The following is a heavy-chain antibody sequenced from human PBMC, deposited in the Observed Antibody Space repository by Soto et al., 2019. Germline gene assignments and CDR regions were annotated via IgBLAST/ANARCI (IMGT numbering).Heavy chain of an antibody. V-gene: IGHV5-51*01. CDR1: GYIFTTYW. J-gene: IGHJ4*02. Sequence: RGESLKISCKASGYIFTTYWIAWVRQMPGKGLEWIGIINPTDSDTRYSPSFQGQVTISADKSISTTYLQWSSLKASDTAIYYCARQWNFDDWGQGTLVIVSS. D-gene: IGHD5-12*01. CDR2: INPTDSDT. CDR3: ARQWNFDD.